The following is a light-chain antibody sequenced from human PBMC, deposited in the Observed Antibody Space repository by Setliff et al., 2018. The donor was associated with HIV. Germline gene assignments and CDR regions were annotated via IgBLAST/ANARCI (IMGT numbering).Light chain of an antibody. CDR2: AAS. CDR1: QSVISSF. J-gene: IGKJ5*01. V-gene: IGKV3-20*01. Sequence: EIVLTQSPGTLSLSPGERATLSCRASQSVISSFLAWYQQKPGQAPRLLIYAASSRATGIPDRFSGSGSGTDFTLTISRLEPEDFAVYYCQQYDNSRQAITFGQGTRLEIK. CDR3: QQYDNSRQAIT.